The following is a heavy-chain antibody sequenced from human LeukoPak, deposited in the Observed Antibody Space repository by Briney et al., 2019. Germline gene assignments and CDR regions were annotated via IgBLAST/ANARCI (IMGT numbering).Heavy chain of an antibody. J-gene: IGHJ4*02. CDR1: GFTVSSTF. Sequence: GGSLRLSCAASGFTVSSTFMSWVRQAPGKGLEWVSILFSGGATYYEASVKGQFTISRDDSKNTLFLQMDSLAAEDTAVYYCARGDYGSGQYFDYWGQGTLVTVSS. CDR3: ARGDYGSGQYFDY. D-gene: IGHD3-10*01. CDR2: LFSGGAT. V-gene: IGHV3-53*01.